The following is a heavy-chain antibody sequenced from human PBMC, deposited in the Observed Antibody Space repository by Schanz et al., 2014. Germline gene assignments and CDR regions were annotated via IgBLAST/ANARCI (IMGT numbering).Heavy chain of an antibody. CDR1: GFIFSDYY. D-gene: IGHD6-25*01. CDR2: ISSGGTTT. V-gene: IGHV3-11*01. Sequence: QVQLVESGGGLVKPGGSLRLSCAASGFIFSDYYMAWIRQAPGKGPEYVSYISSGGTTTYHSDSVKGRFTISRDNTKNSLFLQLNSLRADDTAVYYCAKVRYSSGWRGDYFDEWGQGTLVTVAS. J-gene: IGHJ4*02. CDR3: AKVRYSSGWRGDYFDE.